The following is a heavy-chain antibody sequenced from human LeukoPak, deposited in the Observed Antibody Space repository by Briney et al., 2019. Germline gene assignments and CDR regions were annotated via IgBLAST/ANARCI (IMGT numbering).Heavy chain of an antibody. CDR3: ARDGQDYGDYFRYFDY. J-gene: IGHJ4*02. Sequence: PGGSLRLSCAASGFTFSNYGMHWVRQAPGKGLEWVAVIWYDGSNKYYGDSVKGRFTISRDNSKNKLYLQMNRLRAEDTAVYYCARDGQDYGDYFRYFDYWGQGTLVTVSS. CDR2: IWYDGSNK. CDR1: GFTFSNYG. V-gene: IGHV3-33*01. D-gene: IGHD4-17*01.